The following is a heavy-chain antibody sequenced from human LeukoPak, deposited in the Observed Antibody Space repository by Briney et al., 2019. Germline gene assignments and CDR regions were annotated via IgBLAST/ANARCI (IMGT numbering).Heavy chain of an antibody. CDR3: ARERGYSYGSDDY. V-gene: IGHV1-69*04. D-gene: IGHD5-18*01. J-gene: IGHJ4*02. Sequence: SVKVSCKASGGTFSSYTISWVRQAPGQGLEWMGRIIPILGIANYAQKFQGRVTITADKSTSTAYMELSSLRSEDTAVYYCARERGYSYGSDDYWGQETLVTVSS. CDR2: IIPILGIA. CDR1: GGTFSSYT.